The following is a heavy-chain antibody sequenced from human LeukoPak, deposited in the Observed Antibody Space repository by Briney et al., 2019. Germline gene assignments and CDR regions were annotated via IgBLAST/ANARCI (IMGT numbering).Heavy chain of an antibody. Sequence: SETLSLTCAVYGGSFSGYYWSWIRQPPGKGLEWIGEINHSGSTNYNPSLKSRVTISVDTSKNQFSLKLSSVTGADTAVYYCARGMGDSGFNFDYWGQGTLVTVSS. J-gene: IGHJ4*02. CDR2: INHSGST. D-gene: IGHD5-12*01. CDR3: ARGMGDSGFNFDY. V-gene: IGHV4-34*01. CDR1: GGSFSGYY.